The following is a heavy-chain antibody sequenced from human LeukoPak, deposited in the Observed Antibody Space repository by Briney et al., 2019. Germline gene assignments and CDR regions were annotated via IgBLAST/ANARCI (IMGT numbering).Heavy chain of an antibody. J-gene: IGHJ4*02. V-gene: IGHV4-34*01. CDR3: ARGLGAPARYDYVWGSYRPTIIFDY. D-gene: IGHD3-16*02. Sequence: SETLSLTCAVYGGSFSGYYWSWIRQPPGKGREWIGEINHSGSTNYNPSLKSRVTISVDTSKNQFSLKLSSVTAADTAVYYCARGLGAPARYDYVWGSYRPTIIFDYWGQGTLVTVSS. CDR1: GGSFSGYY. CDR2: INHSGST.